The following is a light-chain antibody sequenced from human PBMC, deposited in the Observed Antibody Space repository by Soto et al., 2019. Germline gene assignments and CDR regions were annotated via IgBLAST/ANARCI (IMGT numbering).Light chain of an antibody. CDR1: QSLSTSY. CDR2: GAS. CDR3: QHFVGSVT. V-gene: IGKV3-20*01. J-gene: IGKJ4*01. Sequence: EIVLTQSPGTLSLSPGERATLSCRASQSLSTSYIAWYKHHPGQAPRVLIYGASIRATRIPDRLSGSGSGTHFTLSISRLEPKDFAVYYCQHFVGSVTFAVGSKVEIK.